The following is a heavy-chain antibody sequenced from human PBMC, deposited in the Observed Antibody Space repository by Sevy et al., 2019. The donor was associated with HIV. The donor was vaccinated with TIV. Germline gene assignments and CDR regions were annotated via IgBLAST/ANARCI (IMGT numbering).Heavy chain of an antibody. D-gene: IGHD2-15*01. CDR3: ARVVAYCSGGSCFPGYYYGMDV. J-gene: IGHJ6*02. V-gene: IGHV3-21*01. CDR1: RFTFNSYA. Sequence: GGSLRLSCAASRFTFNSYAMYWVRQAPGKGLEWVSSISSSSNYIYYADSMKGRFTISRDNAKNSLYLQMNSLRAEDTAVYYCARVVAYCSGGSCFPGYYYGMDVWGQGTTVTVSS. CDR2: ISSSSNYI.